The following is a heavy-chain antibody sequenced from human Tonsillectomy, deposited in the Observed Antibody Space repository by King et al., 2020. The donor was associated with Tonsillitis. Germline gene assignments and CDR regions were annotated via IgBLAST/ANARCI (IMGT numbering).Heavy chain of an antibody. V-gene: IGHV3-30*18. CDR1: GFTFSSYG. D-gene: IGHD3-9*01. J-gene: IGHJ4*02. CDR3: AKVAGILTRGGYFDY. CDR2: ISYDGSNK. Sequence: VQLVESGGGVVQPGRSLRLSCAASGFTFSSYGMHWVRQAPGKGLEWVAVISYDGSNKYYADSVKGRFTISRDNSKNTLYLQMNSLRAEDTAVYYCAKVAGILTRGGYFDYWGQGTLVTVSS.